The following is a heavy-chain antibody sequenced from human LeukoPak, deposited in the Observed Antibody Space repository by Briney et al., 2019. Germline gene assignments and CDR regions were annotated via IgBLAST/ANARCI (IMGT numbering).Heavy chain of an antibody. V-gene: IGHV4-61*01. Sequence: PSETLSLTCTVSGGSISSRSYYWSWIRQPPGKGLEWIGYIYYSGSTNYNPSLKSRVTISVDTSKNQFSLKLSSVTAADTAVYYCAGSGSPYDAFDIWGQGTMVTVSS. CDR2: IYYSGST. D-gene: IGHD3-22*01. J-gene: IGHJ3*02. CDR3: AGSGSPYDAFDI. CDR1: GGSISSRSYY.